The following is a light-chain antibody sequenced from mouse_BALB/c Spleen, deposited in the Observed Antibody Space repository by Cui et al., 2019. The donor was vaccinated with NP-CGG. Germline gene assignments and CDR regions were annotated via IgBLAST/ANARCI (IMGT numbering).Light chain of an antibody. CDR3: ALWYSNHWV. Sequence: QAVVTPESALTKSPGETVTLTRRSSTGAGTTSNYANWVQEKPDHLFTGLIGGTNNRAPGVPARFSGSLIGDKAALTITGAQTEDEAIYFCALWYSNHWVFGGGTKLTVL. CDR2: GTN. J-gene: IGLJ1*01. V-gene: IGLV1*01. CDR1: TGAGTTSNY.